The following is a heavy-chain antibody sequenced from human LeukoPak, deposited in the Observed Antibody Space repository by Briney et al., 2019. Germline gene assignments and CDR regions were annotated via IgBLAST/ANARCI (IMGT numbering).Heavy chain of an antibody. D-gene: IGHD3-22*01. CDR2: ISGSGGST. CDR1: GFTFSDYY. J-gene: IGHJ4*02. Sequence: GGSLRLSCAASGFTFSDYYMSWVRQAPGKGLEWVSAISGSGGSTYYADSVKGRFTISRDNSKNTLYLQMNSLRAEDTAVYYCAKSSSSGYYYSTNLLFDYWGQGTLVTVSS. CDR3: AKSSSSGYYYSTNLLFDY. V-gene: IGHV3-23*01.